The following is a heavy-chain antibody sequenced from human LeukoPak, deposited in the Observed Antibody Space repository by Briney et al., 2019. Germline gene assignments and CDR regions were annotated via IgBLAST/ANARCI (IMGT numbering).Heavy chain of an antibody. CDR3: AKEEILEWLLWSYMDV. Sequence: GGSLRLSCAASGFTFSSYAMSWVRQAPGKGLEWVSAISGSGGSTYYADSVKGRFTISRDNSKNTLYLRMNSLRAEDTAVYYCAKEEILEWLLWSYMDVWGKGTTVTVSS. D-gene: IGHD3-3*01. V-gene: IGHV3-23*01. CDR1: GFTFSSYA. CDR2: ISGSGGST. J-gene: IGHJ6*03.